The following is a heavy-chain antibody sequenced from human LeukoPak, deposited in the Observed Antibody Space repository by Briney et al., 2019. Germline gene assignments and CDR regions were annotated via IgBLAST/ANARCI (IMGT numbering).Heavy chain of an antibody. CDR2: ISYDGSNK. V-gene: IGHV3-30*04. CDR3: ARDLNWLSTYYYYGMDV. D-gene: IGHD3-9*01. J-gene: IGHJ6*02. CDR1: GFTFSSYA. Sequence: PGGSLRLSGAASGFTFSSYAMPRVRQAPGKGLEWVAVISYDGSNKYYADSVKGRFTISRDNSKNTLYLQMNSLRAEDTAVYYCARDLNWLSTYYYYGMDVWGQGTTVTVSS.